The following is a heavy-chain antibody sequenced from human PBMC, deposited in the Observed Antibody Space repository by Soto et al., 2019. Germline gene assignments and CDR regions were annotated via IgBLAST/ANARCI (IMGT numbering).Heavy chain of an antibody. Sequence: ASVKVSCKASGFTFTSSAVQWVRQARGQRLEWIGWIVVGSGNTNYAQKFQERVTITRDMSTSTAYMELSSLRSEDTAVYYCAADPSAASNYYYYYGMDVWGQGTTVTVSS. V-gene: IGHV1-58*01. CDR2: IVVGSGNT. J-gene: IGHJ6*02. CDR1: GFTFTSSA. D-gene: IGHD2-15*01. CDR3: AADPSAASNYYYYYGMDV.